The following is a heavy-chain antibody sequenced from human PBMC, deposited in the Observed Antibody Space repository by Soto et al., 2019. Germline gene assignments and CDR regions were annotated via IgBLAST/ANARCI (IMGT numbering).Heavy chain of an antibody. J-gene: IGHJ5*02. CDR1: GFSLSTSGVG. CDR3: AHSRRAYCSGGSCYSYWFDP. CDR2: IYWDDDK. Sequence: SGPTLVNPTQTLTLTCTFSGFSLSTSGVGVGWIRQPPGKALEWLALIYWDDDKRYSPSLKSRLTITKDTSKNQVVLTMTNMDPVDTATYYCAHSRRAYCSGGSCYSYWFDPWGQGTLVTVSS. D-gene: IGHD2-15*01. V-gene: IGHV2-5*02.